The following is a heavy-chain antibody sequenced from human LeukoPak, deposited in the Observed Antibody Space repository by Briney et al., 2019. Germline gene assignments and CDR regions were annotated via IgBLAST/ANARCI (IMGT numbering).Heavy chain of an antibody. V-gene: IGHV3-23*01. Sequence: GGSLRLSCAASGFTFSSYAMSWVRQAPGKGLEWVSAISGSGGSTYYADSVKGRFTISRDNSKNTLCLQMNSLRAEDTAVYYCAKDAGYYGSGSQGAFDIWGQGTMVTVSS. CDR3: AKDAGYYGSGSQGAFDI. J-gene: IGHJ3*02. CDR1: GFTFSSYA. D-gene: IGHD3-10*01. CDR2: ISGSGGST.